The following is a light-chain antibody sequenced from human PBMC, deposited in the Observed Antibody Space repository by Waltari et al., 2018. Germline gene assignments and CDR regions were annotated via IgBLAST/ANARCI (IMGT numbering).Light chain of an antibody. V-gene: IGLV5-45*01. J-gene: IGLJ3*02. Sequence: QAVLTQPASLSASPGASVSLTCTLRSGINVASYRIYWYQQKPGSPPQYLLRNNSDSDKQQGSGVPSRFSGSKDVSANAGVLVISGLQSEDEADYYCLVWYSGAWVFGGGTKLTVL. CDR1: SGINVASYR. CDR3: LVWYSGAWV. CDR2: NNSDSDK.